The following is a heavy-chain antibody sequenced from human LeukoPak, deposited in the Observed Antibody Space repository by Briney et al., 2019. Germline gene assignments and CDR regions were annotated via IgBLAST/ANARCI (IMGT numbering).Heavy chain of an antibody. CDR1: GGTFSSYA. V-gene: IGHV1-69*01. Sequence: SVTVSFNASGGTFSSYAISWVRQAPGQGLEWMGGIIPIFGTANYAQKFQGRVTITADESTSTAYMELSSLRSEDTAVYYCARDTRKYGMDVWGQGTTVTVSS. J-gene: IGHJ6*02. CDR3: ARDTRKYGMDV. D-gene: IGHD1-14*01. CDR2: IIPIFGTA.